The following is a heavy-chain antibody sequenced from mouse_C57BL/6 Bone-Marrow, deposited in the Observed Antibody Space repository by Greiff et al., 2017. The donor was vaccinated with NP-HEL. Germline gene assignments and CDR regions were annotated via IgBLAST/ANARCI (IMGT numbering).Heavy chain of an antibody. J-gene: IGHJ4*01. Sequence: VQLQQSGPGLVKPSQSLSLTCSVPGYSITSGYYWNWIRQFPGNKLEWMGYISYDGSNNYNPSLKNRISITRDTSKNQFFLKLNSVTTEDTATYYCASSYEAMDYWGQGTSVTVSS. CDR2: ISYDGSN. V-gene: IGHV3-6*01. CDR1: GYSITSGYY. CDR3: ASSYEAMDY. D-gene: IGHD1-1*01.